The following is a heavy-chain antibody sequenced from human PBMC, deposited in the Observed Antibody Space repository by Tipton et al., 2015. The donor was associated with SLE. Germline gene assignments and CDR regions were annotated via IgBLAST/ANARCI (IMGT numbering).Heavy chain of an antibody. CDR2: ISWNSGSI. CDR3: ARGSPSKDYYYGMDV. CDR1: GFTFDDYA. Sequence: SLRLSCAASGFTFDDYAMHWVRQAPGKGLEWVSGISWNSGSIGYADSVKGRFTISRDNAKNSLYLQMNSLRAEDTAVYYCARGSPSKDYYYGMDVWGQGTTVTVSS. V-gene: IGHV3-9*01. J-gene: IGHJ6*02. D-gene: IGHD2/OR15-2a*01.